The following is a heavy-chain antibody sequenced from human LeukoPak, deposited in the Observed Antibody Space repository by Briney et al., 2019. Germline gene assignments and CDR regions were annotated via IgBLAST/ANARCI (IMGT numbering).Heavy chain of an antibody. J-gene: IGHJ4*02. Sequence: GASVKVSCXASGYTFTNYYMHWVRQAHGQGLEWMGIINPSGGSTSYAQKFQGRVTMTRDTSTSTVYMELSSLRSEDTAVYYCARDGFGSGWYDYWGQGTLVTVSS. D-gene: IGHD6-19*01. CDR2: INPSGGST. CDR3: ARDGFGSGWYDY. V-gene: IGHV1-46*01. CDR1: GYTFTNYY.